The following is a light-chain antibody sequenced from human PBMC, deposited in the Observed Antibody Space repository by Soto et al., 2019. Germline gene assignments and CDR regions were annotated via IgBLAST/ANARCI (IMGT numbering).Light chain of an antibody. V-gene: IGLV2-11*01. CDR3: CSYAGTYTYV. CDR1: SSDVGAYNY. J-gene: IGLJ1*01. CDR2: DVI. Sequence: QSVLTQPRSVSGSPGQSVTISCTGTSSDVGAYNYVSWYQQEPGKAPKLMIYDVIKRPSGVPDRFSGSKSDNAASLTISGLQAEDEADYYCCSYAGTYTYVFATGTKLTVL.